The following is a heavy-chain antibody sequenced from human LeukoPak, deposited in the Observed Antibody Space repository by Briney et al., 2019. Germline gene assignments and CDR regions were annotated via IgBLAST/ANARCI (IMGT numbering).Heavy chain of an antibody. V-gene: IGHV4-39*01. Sequence: PSQTLSLTCIVSGVSIRGSSYYWGWIRQPPGKGLEWIGSIYYSGSIYYSPSLKSRVSISIDTSKNQFSLKVSSVTAADSSAYYCVRREVVGYNYYGLEIWGQGTTVTVAS. CDR2: IYYSGSI. D-gene: IGHD3-22*01. CDR3: VRREVVGYNYYGLEI. J-gene: IGHJ6*02. CDR1: GVSIRGSSYY.